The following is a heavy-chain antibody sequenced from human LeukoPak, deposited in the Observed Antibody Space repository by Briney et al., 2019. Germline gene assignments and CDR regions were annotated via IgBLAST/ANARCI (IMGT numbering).Heavy chain of an antibody. V-gene: IGHV4-34*01. J-gene: IGHJ5*02. CDR3: ARGDQSLLRYFDWSSNWFDP. CDR2: INQSGST. Sequence: SETLSLTCAVYGGSFSNHYWSWIRQPPGKGLEWIGKINQSGSTNYNPSLKSRVTISIDTSKNQFSLKLSSVTAADTAVYYCARGDQSLLRYFDWSSNWFDPWGQGTLVTVSS. D-gene: IGHD3-9*01. CDR1: GGSFSNHY.